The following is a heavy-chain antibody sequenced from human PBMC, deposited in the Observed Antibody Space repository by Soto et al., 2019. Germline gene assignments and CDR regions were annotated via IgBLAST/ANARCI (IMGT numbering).Heavy chain of an antibody. D-gene: IGHD6-6*01. Sequence: QITLKESGPTLVKPTQTLTLTCTFSGFSLSTDGVGVGWIRQPPGKALEWLALIYWDDDKRYSPSLNSRITIAKDTTKNQVVLTMTNMDPVDTATYYCAHSRPPRLLDYWGQGTLVTVSS. CDR1: GFSLSTDGVG. CDR2: IYWDDDK. J-gene: IGHJ4*02. V-gene: IGHV2-5*02. CDR3: AHSRPPRLLDY.